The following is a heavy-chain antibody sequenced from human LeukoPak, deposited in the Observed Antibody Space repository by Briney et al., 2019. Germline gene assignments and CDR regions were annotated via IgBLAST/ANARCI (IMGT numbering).Heavy chain of an antibody. V-gene: IGHV3-7*01. Sequence: PGGSLGLSCAASGFTFSSYWMSWVRQAPGKGLEWVANIKQDGSEKYYVDSVKGRFTISRDNAKNSLYLQMNSLRAEDTAVYYCARDTYYYDSSGYYPSLLDYWGQGTLVTVSS. J-gene: IGHJ4*02. CDR1: GFTFSSYW. D-gene: IGHD3-22*01. CDR2: IKQDGSEK. CDR3: ARDTYYYDSSGYYPSLLDY.